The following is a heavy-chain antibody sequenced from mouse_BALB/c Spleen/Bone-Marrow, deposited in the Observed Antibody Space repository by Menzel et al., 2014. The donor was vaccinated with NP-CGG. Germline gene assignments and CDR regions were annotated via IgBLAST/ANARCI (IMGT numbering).Heavy chain of an antibody. V-gene: IGHV3-2*02. CDR2: ISYSAIT. CDR1: GYSITSDYA. D-gene: IGHD3-1*01. J-gene: IGHJ2*01. CDR3: ARGRAVYFDY. Sequence: VQLQQSGPGLVKPSQSLSLTCTVTGYSITSDYAWNWIRQFPGNKLEWMGYISYSAITYYNPSLKSRISITRDTSQNQFFLQLKSVTTEDTATYYYARGRAVYFDYWGQGTTLTVSS.